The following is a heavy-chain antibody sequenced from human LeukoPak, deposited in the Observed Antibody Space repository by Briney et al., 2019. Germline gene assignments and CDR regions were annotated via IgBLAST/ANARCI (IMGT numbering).Heavy chain of an antibody. CDR1: GFTFSSYS. CDR2: ISSSSSTI. CDR3: ARGGPEGYFDL. D-gene: IGHD1-14*01. Sequence: PGGSLRLSCAASGFTFSSYSMNWVRQAPGKGLEWVSYISSSSSTIYYADSVKGRFTISRDNAKNSLYLQMNSLRAEDTAVYYCARGGPEGYFDLWGRGTLVTVSS. V-gene: IGHV3-48*01. J-gene: IGHJ2*01.